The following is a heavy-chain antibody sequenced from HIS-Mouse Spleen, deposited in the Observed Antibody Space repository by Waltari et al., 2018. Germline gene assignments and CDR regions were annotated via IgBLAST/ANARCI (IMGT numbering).Heavy chain of an antibody. CDR3: AKDRGSQFDY. J-gene: IGHJ4*02. V-gene: IGHV3-30*18. Sequence: VQLVESGGGVVQPGRSLRLSCAASGFTVSSYGMHWVRQAPGKGLEWVAVISYDGSNKYYADSVKGRFTISRDNSKNTLYLQMNSLRAEDTAVYYCAKDRGSQFDYWGQGTLVTVSS. CDR1: GFTVSSYG. CDR2: ISYDGSNK. D-gene: IGHD1-26*01.